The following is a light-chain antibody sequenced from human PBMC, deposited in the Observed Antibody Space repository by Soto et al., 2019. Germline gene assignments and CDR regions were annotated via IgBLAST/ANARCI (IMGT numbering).Light chain of an antibody. Sequence: EIVMTQFPATLSVSPGERATLSCRASQSVSSNLAWYQQKPGQAPRLLIYGASTRATGIPARFSGSGSGTEFTLTISSLQSEDFAVYYCQQYNNWPPPLTFGGGTKVDIK. CDR1: QSVSSN. CDR2: GAS. V-gene: IGKV3-15*01. J-gene: IGKJ4*01. CDR3: QQYNNWPPPLT.